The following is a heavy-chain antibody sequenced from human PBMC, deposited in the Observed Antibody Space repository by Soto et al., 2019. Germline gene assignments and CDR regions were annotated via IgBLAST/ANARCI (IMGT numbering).Heavy chain of an antibody. V-gene: IGHV3-74*01. CDR2: ISTDGSST. CDR1: GFTFSTYW. J-gene: IGHJ4*02. D-gene: IGHD2-2*01. CDR3: ARATGSNHPFDY. Sequence: EVQLVESGGGLVQPGGSLRLSCAATGFTFSTYWMHWVRQGPGKGLVWVSRISTDGSSTTYADSVKGRFTISRDKAKNTLYLPITRPRAEDTAVYYCARATGSNHPFDYWGQGSLVTVSS.